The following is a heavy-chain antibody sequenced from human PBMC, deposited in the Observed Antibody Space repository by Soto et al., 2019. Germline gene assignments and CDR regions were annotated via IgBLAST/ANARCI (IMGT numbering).Heavy chain of an antibody. D-gene: IGHD2-2*01. Sequence: QVQLVQSGAGVKKPGASVKVSCKASGYTFTSYGISWVRQAPGQGLEWMGWISAYNGNTNYAQKLQGRVTMTTDTSTSTAYMELRSLRSDDTAVYYCARDSIVVVPAAMGDYWGQGTLVTVSS. CDR1: GYTFTSYG. V-gene: IGHV1-18*01. CDR3: ARDSIVVVPAAMGDY. CDR2: ISAYNGNT. J-gene: IGHJ4*02.